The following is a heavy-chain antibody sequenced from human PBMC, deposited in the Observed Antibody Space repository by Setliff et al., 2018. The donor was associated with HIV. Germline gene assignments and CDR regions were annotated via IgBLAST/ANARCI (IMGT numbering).Heavy chain of an antibody. CDR1: GGSFSGYF. V-gene: IGHV4-34*01. D-gene: IGHD3-16*01. Sequence: SETLSLTCAVYGGSFSGYFWSWIRQPPGKGLEWIGEINHSGSTNYNPSLKSRVTISVDTSKNRFSLKLSSVTAADTAVYYCARGLQVWADRLDPWGQGTQVTVSS. CDR2: INHSGST. CDR3: ARGLQVWADRLDP. J-gene: IGHJ5*02.